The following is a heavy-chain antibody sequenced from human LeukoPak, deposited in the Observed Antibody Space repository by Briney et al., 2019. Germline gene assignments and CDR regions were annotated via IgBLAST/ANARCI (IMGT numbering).Heavy chain of an antibody. D-gene: IGHD3-10*01. CDR3: ARAPYYYGSGTTPHAFDI. CDR2: INHSGST. V-gene: IGHV4-34*01. Sequence: PSETLSLTCAVYGGSFSGYYWSWIRQPPGKGLEWIGEINHSGSTNYNPSLKSRVTISVDTSKNQFSLKLSSVTAADTAVYYCARAPYYYGSGTTPHAFDIWGQGQWSPSLQ. J-gene: IGHJ3*02. CDR1: GGSFSGYY.